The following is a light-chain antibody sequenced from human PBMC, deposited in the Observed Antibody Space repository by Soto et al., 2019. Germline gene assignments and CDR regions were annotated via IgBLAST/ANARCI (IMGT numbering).Light chain of an antibody. Sequence: EIVLTQSPATLSLSPGERATLSCRASQSISIYLAWYQQKPGQAPRLLIYDAVNRASGIPARFSGSESGTDFTLTISSLEPEDFAVYYCQQRSNWPPLTFGGGTKVEIK. CDR2: DAV. V-gene: IGKV3-11*01. J-gene: IGKJ4*01. CDR1: QSISIY. CDR3: QQRSNWPPLT.